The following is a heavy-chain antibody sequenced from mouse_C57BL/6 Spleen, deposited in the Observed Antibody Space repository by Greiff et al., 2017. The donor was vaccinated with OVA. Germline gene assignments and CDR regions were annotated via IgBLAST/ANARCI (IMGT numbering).Heavy chain of an antibody. CDR3: LYSNPYWYFDV. Sequence: VQLQQSGTVLARPGASVTMSCKTSGYTFTSYWMHWVKQRPGPGLEWIGAIYPGNSDTSYNQKFKGKAKLTAVTSASTAYMELSSLTNEDSAVYYCLYSNPYWYFDVWGTGTTVTVSS. J-gene: IGHJ1*03. CDR2: IYPGNSDT. CDR1: GYTFTSYW. D-gene: IGHD2-5*01. V-gene: IGHV1-5*01.